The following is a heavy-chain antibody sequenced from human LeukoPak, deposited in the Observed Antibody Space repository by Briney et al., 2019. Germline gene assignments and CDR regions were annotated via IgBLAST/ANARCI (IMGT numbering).Heavy chain of an antibody. J-gene: IGHJ3*02. CDR2: IYYRWST. CDR1: VRSISSYY. D-gene: IGHD5-12*01. V-gene: IGHV4-59*01. CDR3: ERDGSGYEVDAFDI. Sequence: AETLSLTCTVCVRSISSYYWRWIRQPPGKGLEWIGYIYYRWSTNYHPSLKSRITISIDTSKNQFYLKLSSVTAADTDVYSCERDGSGYEVDAFDIWGQGTMVTVSS.